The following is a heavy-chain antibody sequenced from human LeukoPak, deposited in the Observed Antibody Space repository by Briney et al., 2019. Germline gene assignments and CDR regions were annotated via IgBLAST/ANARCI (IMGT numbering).Heavy chain of an antibody. D-gene: IGHD4-17*01. J-gene: IGHJ6*02. Sequence: GGSLRLSCVAAGFAFSSYAMHWVRQAPGKGLEGVAVIAFDGSNALYADSVKRRFTISRDISKSTLYLEMNSLKAEHSAIYYCSRGRYGDCARSGYYYGMDVWGQGTTVTFSS. CDR3: SRGRYGDCARSGYYYGMDV. CDR1: GFAFSSYA. CDR2: IAFDGSNA. V-gene: IGHV3-30-3*01.